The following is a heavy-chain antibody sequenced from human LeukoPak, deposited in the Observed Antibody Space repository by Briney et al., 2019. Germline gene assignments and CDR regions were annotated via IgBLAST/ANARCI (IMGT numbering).Heavy chain of an antibody. V-gene: IGHV1-18*04. CDR1: GYTFTGYY. J-gene: IGHJ4*02. CDR3: ASAYSSSGYPNFDY. Sequence: ASVKVSCKASGYTFTGYYMHWVRQAPGQGLEWMGWISAYNGNTNYAQKLQGRVTMTTDTSTSTAYMELRSLRSDDTAVYYCASAYSSSGYPNFDYWGQGTLVPVSS. D-gene: IGHD6-13*01. CDR2: ISAYNGNT.